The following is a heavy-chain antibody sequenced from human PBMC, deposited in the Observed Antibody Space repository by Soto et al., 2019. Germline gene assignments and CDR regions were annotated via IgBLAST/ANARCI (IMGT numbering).Heavy chain of an antibody. V-gene: IGHV4-31*03. CDR1: GGSISSGGYY. Sequence: QVQLQESGPGLVKPSQTLSLTCTVSGGSISSGGYYWSWIRQHPGKGLEWIGYIYYSGSTYYNPSLKSRVTIAVDTSKNQCSLKLSSVTAADTAVYYCASRVSTAAGYYRAHWYFDLWGRGTLVTVSS. D-gene: IGHD6-13*01. J-gene: IGHJ2*01. CDR2: IYYSGST. CDR3: ASRVSTAAGYYRAHWYFDL.